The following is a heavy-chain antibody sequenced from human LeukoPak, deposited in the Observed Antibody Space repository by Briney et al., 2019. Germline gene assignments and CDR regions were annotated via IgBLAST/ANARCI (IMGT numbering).Heavy chain of an antibody. J-gene: IGHJ4*02. CDR2: IKQDASEK. Sequence: PGGSLRLSCAASGFTFSRYWMSWVRRAPGKGLEWVANIKQDASEKYYVDSVKGRFTISRDNAKNSLYLQMSSLRAEDTAVYYCARDINYYDASGPPTHTDWGQGTLVTVSS. CDR1: GFTFSRYW. V-gene: IGHV3-7*04. D-gene: IGHD3-22*01. CDR3: ARDINYYDASGPPTHTD.